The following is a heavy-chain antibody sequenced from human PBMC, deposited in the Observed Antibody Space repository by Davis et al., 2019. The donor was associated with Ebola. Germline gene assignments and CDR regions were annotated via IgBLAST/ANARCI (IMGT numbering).Heavy chain of an antibody. V-gene: IGHV4-59*02. J-gene: IGHJ3*02. CDR3: ARESLEAAADAFDI. Sequence: SETLSLTCTVSGGSVTSHYWSWIRQSPGKGLEWIGYISYRGNTDYNPSLKSRVTISVDTSKNHFSLKLNSVTAADTAMYYCARESLEAAADAFDIWGQGTMVTVSS. CDR2: ISYRGNT. CDR1: GGSVTSHY. D-gene: IGHD6-25*01.